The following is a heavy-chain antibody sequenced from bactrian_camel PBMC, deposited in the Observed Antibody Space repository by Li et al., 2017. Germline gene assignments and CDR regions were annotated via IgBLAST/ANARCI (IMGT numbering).Heavy chain of an antibody. CDR2: ITLETGRT. Sequence: VQLVESGGGSVQAGESLRLSCVASGFAGSNLYMAWFRQAPGKVREGVAIITLETGRTDYADSVKGRFTISQDEGKNTVYLEMNSLQREDTAMYYCAARGPYCYTKLSVRDFTYWGQGTQVTVS. J-gene: IGHJ4*01. CDR1: GFAGSNLY. D-gene: IGHD2*01. V-gene: IGHV3S40*01. CDR3: AARGPYCYTKLSVRDFTY.